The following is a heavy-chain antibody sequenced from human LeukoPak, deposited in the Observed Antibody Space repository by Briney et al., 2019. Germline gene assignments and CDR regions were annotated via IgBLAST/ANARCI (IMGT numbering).Heavy chain of an antibody. J-gene: IGHJ4*02. D-gene: IGHD3-10*01. CDR2: ISSGSSYI. V-gene: IGHV3-21*01. CDR3: ARGDRLLWFGEVFQPTQDY. Sequence: PGGSLRLSCAASGFAFSFYAMSWLRQPPGQGLEWVSSISSGSSYIYYADSVKGRFTISRDNAKNSLYLQMNSLRAEDTAVYYCARGDRLLWFGEVFQPTQDYWGQGTLVTVSS. CDR1: GFAFSFYA.